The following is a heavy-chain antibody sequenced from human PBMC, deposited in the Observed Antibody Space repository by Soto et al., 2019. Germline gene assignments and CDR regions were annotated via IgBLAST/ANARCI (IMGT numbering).Heavy chain of an antibody. J-gene: IGHJ6*02. CDR3: ARDREAGYNFYYGMDV. CDR1: GAEINTYS. CDR2: IYTSASI. D-gene: IGHD6-19*01. Sequence: SETLSLTCSVSGAEINTYSWTWIRQPAGKGLEWIGRIYTSASINYNPSLKGRVTLSVDTSTNQVSLRLASVTAADTAIYYCARDREAGYNFYYGMDVWGQGTTVTVSS. V-gene: IGHV4-4*07.